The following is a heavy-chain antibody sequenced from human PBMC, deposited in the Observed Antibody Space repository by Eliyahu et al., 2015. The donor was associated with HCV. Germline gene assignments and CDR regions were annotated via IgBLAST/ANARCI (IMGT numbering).Heavy chain of an antibody. D-gene: IGHD5-18*01. CDR2: HPSIFGIA. CDR3: ARDRPVDTAMVDSRPMDV. V-gene: IGHV1-69*04. CDR1: GGTFSSYA. Sequence: QVQLVQSGAEVKKPGSSVKVSCKASGGTFSSYAISWVRQAPGQRACVGGKGHPSIFGIANYAQKFQGRVTITADKSTSTAYMELSSLRSEDTAVYYCARDRPVDTAMVDSRPMDVWGQGTTVTVSS. J-gene: IGHJ6*02.